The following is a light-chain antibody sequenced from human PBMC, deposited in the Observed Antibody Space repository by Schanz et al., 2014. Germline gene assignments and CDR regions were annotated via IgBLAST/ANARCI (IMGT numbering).Light chain of an antibody. CDR3: NSYTGSSTQV. V-gene: IGLV2-14*03. J-gene: IGLJ3*02. CDR1: SSDIGGYNY. Sequence: QSALTQPASVSGSPGQSITISCTGTSSDIGGYNYVSWYQQHPGKAPKLMIFDVTNRPSGVSYRFSGSKSGNTASLTISGLQAEDEADYYCNSYTGSSTQVFGGGTKLTVL. CDR2: DVT.